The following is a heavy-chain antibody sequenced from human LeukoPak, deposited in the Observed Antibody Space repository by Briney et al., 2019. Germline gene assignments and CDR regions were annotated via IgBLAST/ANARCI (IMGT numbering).Heavy chain of an antibody. CDR3: ARAGIAVAGNDY. J-gene: IGHJ4*02. Sequence: ASVKVSCKASGGTFSSYAISWVRQAPGQGLEWMGGIIPILGTANYAQKFQGRVTITADESTSTAYMELSSLRSEDTAVYYCARAGIAVAGNDYWGQGTLVTVSS. D-gene: IGHD6-19*01. CDR1: GGTFSSYA. V-gene: IGHV1-69*13. CDR2: IIPILGTA.